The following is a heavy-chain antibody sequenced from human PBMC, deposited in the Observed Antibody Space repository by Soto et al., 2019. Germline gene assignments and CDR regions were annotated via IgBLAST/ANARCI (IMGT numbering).Heavy chain of an antibody. CDR2: TYITGDT. CDR1: GDSISSYY. J-gene: IGHJ4*02. D-gene: IGHD6-19*01. V-gene: IGHV4-4*07. CDR3: AREYTETVDGPTPFYFDY. Sequence: SETLSLTXRVSGDSISSYYWSWIRQSAGKGLEWIGRTYITGDTNYNPSLKSRVTMSVDTSRHQLSLHLSSVTAADTAVYYCAREYTETVDGPTPFYFDYWGQGTPVTVSS.